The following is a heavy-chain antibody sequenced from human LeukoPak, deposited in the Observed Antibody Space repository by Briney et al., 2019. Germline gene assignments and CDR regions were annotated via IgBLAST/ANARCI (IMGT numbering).Heavy chain of an antibody. Sequence: PGGSLRLSCAASGFTFSSYGMHWVRQAPGKGLEWVAVISYDGSNKYYADSVKGRFTISRDNSKNTLYLQMNSLRAEDTAVYYCAKDRVTMVRGVAARYYYGMDVWGQGTTVTVSS. J-gene: IGHJ6*02. D-gene: IGHD3-10*01. V-gene: IGHV3-30*18. CDR1: GFTFSSYG. CDR3: AKDRVTMVRGVAARYYYGMDV. CDR2: ISYDGSNK.